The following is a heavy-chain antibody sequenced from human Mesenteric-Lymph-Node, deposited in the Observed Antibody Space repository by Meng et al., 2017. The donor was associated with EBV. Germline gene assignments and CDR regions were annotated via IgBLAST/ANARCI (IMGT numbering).Heavy chain of an antibody. V-gene: IGHV4-61*05. D-gene: IGHD3-22*01. CDR3: ARVYNSASSGYFYFFDY. CDR1: GGSISRSTYF. CDR2: IFHSGST. J-gene: IGHJ4*02. Sequence: QLQLQESGPGLVKPSETLSLTCTVSGGSISRSTYFWGWIRQSPGKGLEWIGEIFHSGSTNYSPSLQSRVTISMDKSRNQFSLTLNSVTAADTAMYYCARVYNSASSGYFYFFDYWGQGALVTVAS.